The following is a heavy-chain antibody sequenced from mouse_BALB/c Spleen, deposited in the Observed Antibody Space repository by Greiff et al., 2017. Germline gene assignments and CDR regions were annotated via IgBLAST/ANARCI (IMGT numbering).Heavy chain of an antibody. CDR1: GYTFTSYN. CDR2: IYPGNGDT. V-gene: IGHV1-12*01. J-gene: IGHJ3*01. D-gene: IGHD2-10*01. CDR3: ARGPYYGNYTWFAY. Sequence: LQQPGAELVKPGASVKMSCKASGYTFTSYNMHWVKQTPGQGLEWIGAIYPGNGDTSYNQKFKGKATLTADKSSSTAYMQLSSLTSEDSAVYYCARGPYYGNYTWFAYWGQGTLVTVAA.